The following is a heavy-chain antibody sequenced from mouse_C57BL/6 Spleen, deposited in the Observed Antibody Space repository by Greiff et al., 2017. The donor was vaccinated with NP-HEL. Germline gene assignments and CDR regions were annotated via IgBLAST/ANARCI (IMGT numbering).Heavy chain of an antibody. V-gene: IGHV3-6*01. CDR1: GYSITSGYY. Sequence: EVKLLESGPGLVKPSQSLSLTCSVTGYSITSGYYWNWIRQFPGNKLEWMGYISYDGSNNYNPSLKNRISITRDTSKNQFFLKLNSVTTEDTATDYCARDNWDDWYFDVWGTGTTVTVSS. D-gene: IGHD4-1*01. J-gene: IGHJ1*03. CDR3: ARDNWDDWYFDV. CDR2: ISYDGSN.